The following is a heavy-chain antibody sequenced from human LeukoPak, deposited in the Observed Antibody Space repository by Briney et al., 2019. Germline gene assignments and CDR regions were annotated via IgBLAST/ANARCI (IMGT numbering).Heavy chain of an antibody. CDR1: GGSISSGDYY. V-gene: IGHV4-30-4*08. CDR2: IYYSGST. J-gene: IGHJ2*01. CDR3: ARFATPGRNWYFDL. D-gene: IGHD1-14*01. Sequence: PSETLSLTCTVSGGSISSGDYYWSWIRQPPGKGLEWIGYIYYSGSTYYNPSLKSRVTISVDTSKNQFSLKLSSVTAADTAVYYCARFATPGRNWYFDLWGRGTLVTVSS.